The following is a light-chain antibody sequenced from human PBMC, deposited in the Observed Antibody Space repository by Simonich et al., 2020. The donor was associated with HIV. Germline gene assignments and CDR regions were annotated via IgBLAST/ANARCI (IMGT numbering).Light chain of an antibody. V-gene: IGKV3-11*01. J-gene: IGKJ4*01. CDR1: TRVGSY. CDR2: DAS. Sequence: EIVMTQSPPTLSVSPGERATLSCRASTRVGSYLACYQQKPGQAPRLLIYDASNRATSIPARFSGSGSGTDFTLTISSLEPEDFAVYYCQQRSNWLTFGGGTKVEIK. CDR3: QQRSNWLT.